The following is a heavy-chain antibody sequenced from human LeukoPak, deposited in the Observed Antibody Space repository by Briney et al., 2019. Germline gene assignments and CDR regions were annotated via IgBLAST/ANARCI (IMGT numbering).Heavy chain of an antibody. Sequence: SETLSLTCTVSGGSISSYYWSWIRQPPGKGLEWIGYIYYSGSTNYNPSLKSRVTISVDTSKNQFSLKLSSVTAADTAVYYCARDLSYDYYRGGSGSYYPDTDWYFDLWGRGTLVTVSS. CDR1: GGSISSYY. CDR3: ARDLSYDYYRGGSGSYYPDTDWYFDL. J-gene: IGHJ2*01. V-gene: IGHV4-59*01. CDR2: IYYSGST. D-gene: IGHD3-10*01.